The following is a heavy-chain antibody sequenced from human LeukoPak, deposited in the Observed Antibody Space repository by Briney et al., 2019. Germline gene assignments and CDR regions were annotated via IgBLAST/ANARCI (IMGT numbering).Heavy chain of an antibody. D-gene: IGHD3-3*01. V-gene: IGHV1-8*01. CDR2: MNPNSGNT. Sequence: ASVKVSCKASGYTFTSYDINWVRQAPGQGLEWVGWMNPNSGNTGYAQKFQGRVTMTRNTSISTAYMELSSLRSEDTAVYYCASGPSYYDFWSGYPMDVWGQGTTVTVSS. J-gene: IGHJ6*02. CDR1: GYTFTSYD. CDR3: ASGPSYYDFWSGYPMDV.